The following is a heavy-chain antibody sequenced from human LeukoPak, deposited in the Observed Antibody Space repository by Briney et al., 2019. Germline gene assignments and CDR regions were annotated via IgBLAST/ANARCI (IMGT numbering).Heavy chain of an antibody. CDR3: ARDKTSDTAMDN. J-gene: IGHJ4*02. CDR2: INPNSGGT. CDR1: GYTFIGYY. V-gene: IGHV1-2*02. D-gene: IGHD5-18*01. Sequence: ASVKVSCKASGYTFIGYYMHWVRQAPGQGLEWMGWINPNSGGTNYAQKFQGRVTMTRDTSISTAYMELSRLRSDDTAVYYCARDKTSDTAMDNWGQGTLVTVSS.